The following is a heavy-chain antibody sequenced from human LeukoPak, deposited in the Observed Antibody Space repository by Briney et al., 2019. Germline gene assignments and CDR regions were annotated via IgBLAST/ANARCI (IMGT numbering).Heavy chain of an antibody. CDR2: IYYSGST. Sequence: SETLSLTCTVSGGSISSYYWSWIRQPPGKGLEWIGYIYYSGSTNYNPSLKSRVTISVDTSKNQFSLKLSSVTAADTAVYYCATSGYDLGALFDYWGQGTLVTVSS. D-gene: IGHD5-12*01. V-gene: IGHV4-59*08. CDR1: GGSISSYY. CDR3: ATSGYDLGALFDY. J-gene: IGHJ4*02.